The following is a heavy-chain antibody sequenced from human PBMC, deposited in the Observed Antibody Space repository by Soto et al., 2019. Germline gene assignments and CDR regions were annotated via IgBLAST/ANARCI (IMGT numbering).Heavy chain of an antibody. V-gene: IGHV1-46*01. Sequence: ASVKVSCKASGYTVTIYDMHWVRQAPGQGLEWMGIINPSGGSTSYAQKFQGRVTMTRDTSTSTVYMELSSLRSEDAAVYYCARVDYDSSGYYSGWFDPWGQGTLVTVSS. CDR3: ARVDYDSSGYYSGWFDP. D-gene: IGHD3-22*01. CDR2: INPSGGST. CDR1: GYTVTIYD. J-gene: IGHJ5*02.